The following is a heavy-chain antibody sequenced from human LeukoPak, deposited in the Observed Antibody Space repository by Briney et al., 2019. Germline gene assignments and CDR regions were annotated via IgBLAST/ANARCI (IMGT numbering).Heavy chain of an antibody. J-gene: IGHJ4*02. Sequence: SETLSLTCAVYGGPFSGYYWSWIRQPPGKGLEWIGEINHSGSTNYNPSLKSRVTISVDTSKNQFSLKLSSVTAADTAVYYCARGSRLRLGELSLFDYWGQGTLVTVSS. V-gene: IGHV4-34*01. CDR2: INHSGST. D-gene: IGHD3-16*02. CDR3: ARGSRLRLGELSLFDY. CDR1: GGPFSGYY.